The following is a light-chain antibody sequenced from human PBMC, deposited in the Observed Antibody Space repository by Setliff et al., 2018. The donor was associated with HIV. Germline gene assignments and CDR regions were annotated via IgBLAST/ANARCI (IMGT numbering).Light chain of an antibody. J-gene: IGLJ1*01. CDR2: ANF. CDR3: AAWEDSLNVYV. V-gene: IGLV1-44*01. CDR1: FFNIGRIT. Sequence: QSVLAQPPSASGTPGQRVTISYSGSFFNIGRITINWYQQHPGTAPKLLIYANFQRPSGVPDRFSGSKSGTSGSLAISGLQSEDESDYFCAAWEDSLNVYVFGTGTKVAVL.